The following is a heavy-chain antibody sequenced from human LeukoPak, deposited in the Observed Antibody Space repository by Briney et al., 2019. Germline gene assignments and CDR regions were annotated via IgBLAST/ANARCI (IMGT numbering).Heavy chain of an antibody. D-gene: IGHD6-6*01. CDR1: GYSFTSYW. CDR2: IYPGDSDT. CDR3: ARSPIFSSSRPVD. Sequence: GESLKISCKGSGYSFTSYWIGWVRQIPGKGLEWMGIIYPGDSDTSYSPSFQGQVTISADKSISTAYLQWSSLKASDTAMYYCARSPIFSSSRPVDWGQGTLVTVSS. V-gene: IGHV5-51*01. J-gene: IGHJ4*02.